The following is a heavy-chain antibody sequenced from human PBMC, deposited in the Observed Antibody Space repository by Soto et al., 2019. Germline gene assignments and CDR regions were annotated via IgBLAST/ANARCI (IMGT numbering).Heavy chain of an antibody. V-gene: IGHV3-7*01. D-gene: IGHD3-22*01. J-gene: IGHJ4*02. CDR1: GFPFSAYT. CDR3: ARGPLSNYSDRSGYADY. Sequence: PGGSLRFSSPASGFPFSAYTLHWVRQAPGKGQAWGANITQDAREEYYADSVKGRFTSSRDNGEKSLWLQMHSLRAEDTAVYCCARGPLSNYSDRSGYADYWGQGT. CDR2: ITQDAREE.